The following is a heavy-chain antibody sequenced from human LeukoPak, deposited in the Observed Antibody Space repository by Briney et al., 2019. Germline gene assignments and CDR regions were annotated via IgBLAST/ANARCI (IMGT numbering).Heavy chain of an antibody. CDR3: ARARYGDYEIYY. CDR2: INAGNGNT. CDR1: GYTLTSYA. D-gene: IGHD4-17*01. V-gene: IGHV1-3*01. J-gene: IGHJ4*02. Sequence: ASVKVSCKASGYTLTSYAMHWVRQAPGQRLEWMGWINAGNGNTKYSQKFQGRVTITRDTSASTAYMELSSLRAEDTAVYYCARARYGDYEIYYWGQGTLVTVSS.